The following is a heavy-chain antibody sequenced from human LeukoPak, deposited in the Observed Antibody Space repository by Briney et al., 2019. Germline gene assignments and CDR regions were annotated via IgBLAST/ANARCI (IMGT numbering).Heavy chain of an antibody. CDR3: ASNDCSSTSCYSSGAFDI. Sequence: ASVKVSCKASGYTFTNYAISWVRQAPGQGLEWMGWISAYNGNTNYAQKLQGRVTMTTDTSTSTAYMELRSLRSDDTAVYYCASNDCSSTSCYSSGAFDIWGQGTMVTVSS. CDR1: GYTFTNYA. CDR2: ISAYNGNT. J-gene: IGHJ3*02. D-gene: IGHD2-2*02. V-gene: IGHV1-18*01.